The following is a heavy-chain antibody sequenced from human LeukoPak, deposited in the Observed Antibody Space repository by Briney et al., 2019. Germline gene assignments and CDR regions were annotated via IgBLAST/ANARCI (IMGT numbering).Heavy chain of an antibody. CDR2: IYSGGST. CDR1: GFTVSSNY. V-gene: IGHV3-53*01. Sequence: GGSLRLSCAASGFTVSSNYMSWVRQAPGKGLEWVSVIYSGGSTYYADSVKGRFTISRDNSKNTLYLQMNCLRAEDTAVYYCARSNSSPGRGSYYFFDYWGQGTLVTVSS. J-gene: IGHJ4*02. D-gene: IGHD1-26*01. CDR3: ARSNSSPGRGSYYFFDY.